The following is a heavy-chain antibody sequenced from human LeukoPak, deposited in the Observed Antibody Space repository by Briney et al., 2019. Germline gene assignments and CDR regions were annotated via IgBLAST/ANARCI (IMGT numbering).Heavy chain of an antibody. CDR2: ILPILVIA. D-gene: IGHD3-9*01. CDR3: ARDILTGDYVYGMDV. CDR1: GGTFSRYA. J-gene: IGHJ6*02. Sequence: SVNVSYKPSGGTFSRYAISWVRQAPGQGREWMGRILPILVIAKYAQQFQGRVTITAEKSTSTAYIELNSLRSEDAAVYYCARDILTGDYVYGMDVWGQGTTVTVSS. V-gene: IGHV1-69*04.